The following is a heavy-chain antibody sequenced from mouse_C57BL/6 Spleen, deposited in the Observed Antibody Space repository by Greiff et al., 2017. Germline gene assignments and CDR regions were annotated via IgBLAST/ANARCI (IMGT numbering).Heavy chain of an antibody. Sequence: QVQLQQSDAELVKPGASVKISCKVSGYTFTDHTIHWMKQRPEQGLEGIGYIYPRDGSTKYNEKFKGKATLTADKASSTAYMQLNSLTSEDSAVCFCARGVHYGSSGFAYWGQGTLVTVSA. CDR1: GYTFTDHT. V-gene: IGHV1-78*01. CDR2: IYPRDGST. D-gene: IGHD1-1*01. J-gene: IGHJ3*01. CDR3: ARGVHYGSSGFAY.